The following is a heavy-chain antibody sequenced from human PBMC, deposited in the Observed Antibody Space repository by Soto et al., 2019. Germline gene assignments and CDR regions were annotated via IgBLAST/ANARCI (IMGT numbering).Heavy chain of an antibody. Sequence: GGSLRLSXAASGFTFSNAWMSWVRQAPGKGLEWVGRIKSKTDGGTTDYAAPVKGRFTISRDDSKNTLYLQMNSLKTEDTAVYYCIGSGYYYGDAFDIWGQGTMVTVSS. J-gene: IGHJ3*02. D-gene: IGHD3-22*01. CDR2: IKSKTDGGTT. CDR1: GFTFSNAW. CDR3: IGSGYYYGDAFDI. V-gene: IGHV3-15*01.